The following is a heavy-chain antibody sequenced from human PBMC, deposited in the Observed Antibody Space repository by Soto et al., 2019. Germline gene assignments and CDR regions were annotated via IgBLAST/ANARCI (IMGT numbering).Heavy chain of an antibody. D-gene: IGHD6-6*01. Sequence: QVQLMQSGAEVRKPGASVKVSCKATGYSFTAYYTHWVRQAPGQGLEWLGWMNPNSGDSNYAQQFQGRVTMTRDTSISTAYMELRRLTFDDTAVYYCTRDGGYSSSSRLLSYWGQGTLVTVSS. CDR3: TRDGGYSSSSRLLSY. CDR1: GYSFTAYY. J-gene: IGHJ4*02. CDR2: MNPNSGDS. V-gene: IGHV1-2*02.